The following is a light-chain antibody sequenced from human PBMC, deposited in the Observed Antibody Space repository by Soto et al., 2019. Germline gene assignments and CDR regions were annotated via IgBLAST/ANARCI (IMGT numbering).Light chain of an antibody. CDR3: QQYNSYSRT. CDR2: XXX. Sequence: DIQMTQSPSTLSASVGDRVTITCRASQSISSWLAWYQQKPGKXXXXXXXXXXXXEXGVPSRFSGSGSGTEFTLTISSLQPDDFATYYCQQYNSYSRTFGQGTKVDIK. J-gene: IGKJ1*01. V-gene: IGKV1-5*01. CDR1: QSISSW.